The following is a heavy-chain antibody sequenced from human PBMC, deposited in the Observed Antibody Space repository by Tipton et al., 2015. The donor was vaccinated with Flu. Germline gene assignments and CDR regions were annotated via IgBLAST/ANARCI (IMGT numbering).Heavy chain of an antibody. CDR2: ISGSGGST. V-gene: IGHV3-23*01. Sequence: SLRLSCAASGFTFSSYAMSWVRQAPGKGLEWVSAISGSGGSTYYADSVKGRFTISRDNSKNTLYLQMNSLRAEDTAVYYCAKKVVPAASSGLYFDYWGQGTLVPVSS. J-gene: IGHJ4*02. D-gene: IGHD2-2*01. CDR3: AKKVVPAASSGLYFDY. CDR1: GFTFSSYA.